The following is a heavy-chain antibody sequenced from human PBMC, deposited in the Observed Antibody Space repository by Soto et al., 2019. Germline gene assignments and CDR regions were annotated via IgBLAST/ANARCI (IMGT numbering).Heavy chain of an antibody. CDR3: AAHIVATIWGLGFDY. V-gene: IGHV1-69*01. D-gene: IGHD5-12*01. Sequence: SVKVSCKASGGTFSSYAISWVRQAPGQGLEWMGGIIPIFGTANYAQKFQGRVTITADESTSTAYMELSSLRSEDTAVYYCAAHIVATIWGLGFDYWGQGTLVTVSS. CDR1: GGTFSSYA. J-gene: IGHJ4*02. CDR2: IIPIFGTA.